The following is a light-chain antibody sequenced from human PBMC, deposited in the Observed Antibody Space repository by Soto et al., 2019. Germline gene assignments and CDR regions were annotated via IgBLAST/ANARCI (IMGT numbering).Light chain of an antibody. V-gene: IGKV3-20*01. CDR3: QVYGSSLWT. CDR1: QSASSSY. J-gene: IGKJ1*01. CDR2: GAS. Sequence: DIVLTQSPGTLSLSPGERATLSCRASQSASSSYLAWYQQKPGQAPRLLIYGASSRATGITDRFSGSGSGTDFTLTITRLEPEDFAVYYCQVYGSSLWTFGQGAKVEV.